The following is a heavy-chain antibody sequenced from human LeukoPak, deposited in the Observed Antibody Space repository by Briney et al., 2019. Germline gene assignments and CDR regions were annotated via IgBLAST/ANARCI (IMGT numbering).Heavy chain of an antibody. CDR2: MRFDGNTK. D-gene: IGHD6-19*01. CDR3: ARARVAVAGVLDWFDP. CDR1: GFLVNDYG. V-gene: IGHV3-33*01. J-gene: IGHJ5*02. Sequence: GGSLRLSCAASGFLVNDYGMHWVRQAPGKGPEWVAAMRFDGNTKYYVDSVKGRFTISRDTSKNTLFLQMNSLRDEDTATYYCARARVAVAGVLDWFDPCGQGTLVTVSS.